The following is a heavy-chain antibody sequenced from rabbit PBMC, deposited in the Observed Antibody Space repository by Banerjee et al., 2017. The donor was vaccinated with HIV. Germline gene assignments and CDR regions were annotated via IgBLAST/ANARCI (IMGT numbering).Heavy chain of an antibody. J-gene: IGHJ4*01. D-gene: IGHD1-1*01. CDR1: GFDFSSSYY. CDR2: IYTGSSGST. V-gene: IGHV1S45*01. CDR3: ERASSIVWYLNL. Sequence: QEQLVESGGGLVQPEGSLTLTCKASGFDFSSSYYMCWVRQAPGKGLEWIACIYTGSSGSTYYASWAKGRFTISKTSSTTVTLQMTSLTAANTATYFCERASSIVWYLNLWGPGTLVTVS.